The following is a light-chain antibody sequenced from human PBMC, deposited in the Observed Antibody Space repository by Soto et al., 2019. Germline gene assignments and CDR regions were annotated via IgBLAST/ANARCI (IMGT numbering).Light chain of an antibody. CDR2: WAS. J-gene: IGKJ2*01. CDR1: QSVLYSSNNKNY. CDR3: QQYSGPPYT. Sequence: DIVMTQSPDSLAVSLGERATINCRSSQSVLYSSNNKNYLAGFQQRQGQPPKLLIYWASSRDAGVPDRFSGSGSGTDFTLTISSLQAEDVAVYYCQQYSGPPYTFGQGTKLEIK. V-gene: IGKV4-1*01.